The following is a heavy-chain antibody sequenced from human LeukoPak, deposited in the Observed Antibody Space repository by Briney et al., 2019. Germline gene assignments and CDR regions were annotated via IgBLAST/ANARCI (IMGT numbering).Heavy chain of an antibody. CDR3: ARDLRIQLWFHYMDV. CDR1: GFTFSDYY. CDR2: TSSSGSTI. D-gene: IGHD5-18*01. V-gene: IGHV3-11*01. Sequence: GSLRLSCAASGFTFSDYYMSWIRQAPGKGLEWVSYTSSSGSTIYYADSVKGRFTISRDNAKNSLYLQMNSLRAEDTAVYYCARDLRIQLWFHYMDVWGKGTTVTVSS. J-gene: IGHJ6*03.